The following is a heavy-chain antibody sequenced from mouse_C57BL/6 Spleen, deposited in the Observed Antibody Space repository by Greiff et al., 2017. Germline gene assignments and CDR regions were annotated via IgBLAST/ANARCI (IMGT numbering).Heavy chain of an antibody. D-gene: IGHD1-1*01. CDR1: GYAFSSYW. Sequence: VQLQQSGAELVKPGASVKISCKASGYAFSSYWMNWVKQRPGKGLEWIGQIYPGDGDTNYNGKFKGKATLAADKSSSSAYMQLSSLTSGDSAVYFCARDEIYYYGRGAMDYWGQGTSVTVSS. CDR2: IYPGDGDT. J-gene: IGHJ4*01. CDR3: ARDEIYYYGRGAMDY. V-gene: IGHV1-80*01.